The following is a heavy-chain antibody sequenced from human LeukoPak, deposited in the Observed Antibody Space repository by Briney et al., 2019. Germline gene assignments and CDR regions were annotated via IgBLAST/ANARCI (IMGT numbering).Heavy chain of an antibody. V-gene: IGHV1-18*01. CDR2: ISAYNGNT. J-gene: IGHJ5*02. Sequence: ASVKVSCKASGYTFTSYGISGVRQAPGQGLEWMGWISAYNGNTNYAQKLQGRVTMTTDTSTSTAYMELRSLRSDDTAVYYCAREGYGDNVGNWFDPWGQGTLVTVSS. CDR3: AREGYGDNVGNWFDP. D-gene: IGHD4-17*01. CDR1: GYTFTSYG.